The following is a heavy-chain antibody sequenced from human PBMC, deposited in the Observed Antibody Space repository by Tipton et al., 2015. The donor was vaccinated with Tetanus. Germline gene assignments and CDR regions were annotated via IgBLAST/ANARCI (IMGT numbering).Heavy chain of an antibody. CDR2: IYYTGRT. CDR1: GFTVTSTY. Sequence: LRLSCAASGFTVTSTYMAWVRQTPGKGLEWIGYIYYTGRTDYNPSLKSRVTISLDTSKNQFSLKLSSVTAADTAVYYCARGWGSSWYYFDNWGQGTLVTVSS. J-gene: IGHJ4*02. CDR3: ARGWGSSWYYFDN. D-gene: IGHD6-13*01. V-gene: IGHV4-59*02.